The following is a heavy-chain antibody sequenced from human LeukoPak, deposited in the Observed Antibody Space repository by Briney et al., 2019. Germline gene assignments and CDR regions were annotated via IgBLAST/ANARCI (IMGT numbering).Heavy chain of an antibody. J-gene: IGHJ1*01. CDR3: ATSYADYAEDLHY. Sequence: GGSLRLSCAASGFTFSYYDMNWVRQASGKGLEWVSYISSSGSTIYYADSVKGRLTISRDNAKNSLYLQMNSLRVEDTAIYYCATSYADYAEDLHYWGQGTLVTVSS. CDR1: GFTFSYYD. D-gene: IGHD4-17*01. CDR2: ISSSGSTI. V-gene: IGHV3-48*03.